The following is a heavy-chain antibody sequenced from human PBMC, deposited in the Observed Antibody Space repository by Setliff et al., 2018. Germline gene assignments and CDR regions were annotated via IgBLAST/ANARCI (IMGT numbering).Heavy chain of an antibody. D-gene: IGHD1-1*01. J-gene: IGHJ4*02. CDR3: AKGGGRYHSDS. CDR1: GDSINSRTNY. V-gene: IGHV4-61*09. CDR2: IYTSGST. Sequence: SCTVSGDSINSRTNYWSWIRQPAGKGPEWIGHIYTSGSTSYSPSLKSRVTISIDKSNNQFSLKLTSMTAADTAVYYCAKGGGRYHSDSWGQGILVTVSS.